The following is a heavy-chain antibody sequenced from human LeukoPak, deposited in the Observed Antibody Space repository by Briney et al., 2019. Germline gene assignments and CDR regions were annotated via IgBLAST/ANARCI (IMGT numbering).Heavy chain of an antibody. CDR1: GYTFTGYY. V-gene: IGHV1-2*02. J-gene: IGHJ6*02. CDR3: ARVGTPMITFGGVIVTPGTDYYGRDV. CDR2: INPNSGGT. Sequence: ASVKVSCKASGYTFTGYYMHWVRQAPGQGLEWMGWINPNSGGTNYAQKFQGRVTMTRDTSISTAYMELSRLRSDDTAVYYCARVGTPMITFGGVIVTPGTDYYGRDVWGQGTTVTVSS. D-gene: IGHD3-16*02.